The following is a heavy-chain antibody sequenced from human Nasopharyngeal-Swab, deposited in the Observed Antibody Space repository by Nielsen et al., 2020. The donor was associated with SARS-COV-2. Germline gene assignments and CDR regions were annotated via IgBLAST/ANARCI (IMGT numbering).Heavy chain of an antibody. J-gene: IGHJ4*02. D-gene: IGHD6-13*01. CDR2: ISGSGGST. CDR1: GFTFSSYA. CDR3: AKGGSSSWYSGFDY. Sequence: GESLKFSCAASGFTFSSYAMSWVRQAPGKGLEWVSAISGSGGSTYYADSVKGRFTISRDNSKNTLYLQMNSLRAEDTAVYYCAKGGSSSWYSGFDYWGQGTLVTVSS. V-gene: IGHV3-23*01.